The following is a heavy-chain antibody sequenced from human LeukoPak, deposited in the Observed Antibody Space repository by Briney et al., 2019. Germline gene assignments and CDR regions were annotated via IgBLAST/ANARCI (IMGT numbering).Heavy chain of an antibody. V-gene: IGHV1-46*01. Sequence: ASVKVSCKASGGTFSSYAISWVRQAPGQGLEWMGVINPSGGSTSYAQKFQGRVTMTRDTSTRTVYMEVNSLRSEDTAVYYCARQGTYSSAIGMGYWGQGTLVTVSS. CDR3: ARQGTYSSAIGMGY. CDR2: INPSGGST. D-gene: IGHD6-19*01. CDR1: GGTFSSYA. J-gene: IGHJ4*02.